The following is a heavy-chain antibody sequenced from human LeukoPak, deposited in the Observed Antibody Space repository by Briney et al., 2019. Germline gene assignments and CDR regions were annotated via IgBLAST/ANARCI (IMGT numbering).Heavy chain of an antibody. CDR3: ARDRGYTYGIDY. CDR1: GGSINSDDCY. J-gene: IGHJ4*02. V-gene: IGHV4-30-4*01. D-gene: IGHD5-18*01. CDR2: IYYSGTT. Sequence: SQTLSLTCTVSGGSINSDDCYWSWIRQPPGGGLEWIGYIYYSGTTYYNPSLKSRVTISIDMSRNQFSLKLSSVTAADTAVYYCARDRGYTYGIDYWGQGTLVTVSS.